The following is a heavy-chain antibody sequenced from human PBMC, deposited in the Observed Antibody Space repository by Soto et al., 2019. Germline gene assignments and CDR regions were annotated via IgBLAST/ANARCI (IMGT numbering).Heavy chain of an antibody. CDR1: GDSVSKYY. CDR2: IYNSGSS. J-gene: IGHJ5*02. V-gene: IGHV4-4*07. D-gene: IGHD6-19*01. CDR3: AKVGMVGTVLGSWFDP. Sequence: SETLSLTCTVSGDSVSKYYWTWIRQPAGKGLEWIGRIYNSGSSNYNPSLKSRVTISVDTSKNQFSLRLSSVTAADTAVYYCAKVGMVGTVLGSWFDPWGQGTLVTV.